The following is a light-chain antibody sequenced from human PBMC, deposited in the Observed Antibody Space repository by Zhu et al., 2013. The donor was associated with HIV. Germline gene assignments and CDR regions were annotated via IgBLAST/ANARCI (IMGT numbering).Light chain of an antibody. Sequence: SYELTQSPSLSVSPGQTASITCSGDKLGEKYTCWYQHKSGQSPVLVIYQDNRRPSGIPERFSGSNSGNTATLTISGTQAMDEADYYCQAWDSSTVVFGGGTKLTVL. CDR2: QDN. V-gene: IGLV3-1*01. CDR3: QAWDSSTVV. CDR1: KLGEKY. J-gene: IGLJ2*01.